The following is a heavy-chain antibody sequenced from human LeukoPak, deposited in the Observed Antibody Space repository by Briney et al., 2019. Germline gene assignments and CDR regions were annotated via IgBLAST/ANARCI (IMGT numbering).Heavy chain of an antibody. CDR3: ARVPRIRSSGETGWFDP. J-gene: IGHJ5*02. V-gene: IGHV3-48*03. CDR2: ISSSGSTI. Sequence: GSLRLSCAASGFTFSSYEMNWVRQAPGKGLEWVSYISSSGSTIYYADSVKGRFTISRDNAKNSLYLQMNSLRAEDTAVYYCARVPRIRSSGETGWFDPWGQGTLVTVSS. CDR1: GFTFSSYE. D-gene: IGHD3-10*01.